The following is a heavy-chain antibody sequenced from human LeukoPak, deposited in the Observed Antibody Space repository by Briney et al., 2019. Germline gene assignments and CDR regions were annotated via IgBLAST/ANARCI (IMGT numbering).Heavy chain of an antibody. D-gene: IGHD6-13*01. J-gene: IGHJ4*02. Sequence: GGSLRLSCAASGFTFSSYSMNWVRQAPGKGLEWVSSISSSSSYIYYADSVEGRFTISRDNAKNSLYLQMNSLRAEDTAVYYCARDLQVVAAAGRLVDYWGQGTLVTVSS. CDR1: GFTFSSYS. CDR2: ISSSSSYI. V-gene: IGHV3-21*01. CDR3: ARDLQVVAAAGRLVDY.